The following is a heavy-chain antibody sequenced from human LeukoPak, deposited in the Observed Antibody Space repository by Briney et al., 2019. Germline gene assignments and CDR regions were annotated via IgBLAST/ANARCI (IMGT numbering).Heavy chain of an antibody. D-gene: IGHD5-18*01. CDR1: GITFSNYA. Sequence: GGSLRLSCVASGITFSNYAVSWVRQAPEKGLDWVSVNSGSAHKIRYADSVKGRFTISRDNSENIVYLQMNNLRVEDTAVYYCAGRPTGYSSGYIHWGQGTLVTVSS. CDR2: NSGSAHKI. J-gene: IGHJ4*02. CDR3: AGRPTGYSSGYIH. V-gene: IGHV3-23*01.